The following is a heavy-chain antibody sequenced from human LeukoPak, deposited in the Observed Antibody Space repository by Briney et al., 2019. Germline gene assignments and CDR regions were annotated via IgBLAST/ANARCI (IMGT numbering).Heavy chain of an antibody. J-gene: IGHJ4*02. CDR2: IYYSGST. CDR3: ARDGPTYYYDSSGQRPFDY. Sequence: SETLSLTCAVYGGSFSSYYWGWIRQPPGKGLEWIGSIYYSGSTYYNPSLKSRVTISVDTSKNQFSLKLSSVTAADTAVYYCARDGPTYYYDSSGQRPFDYWGQGTLVTVSS. CDR1: GGSFSSYY. V-gene: IGHV4-39*07. D-gene: IGHD3-22*01.